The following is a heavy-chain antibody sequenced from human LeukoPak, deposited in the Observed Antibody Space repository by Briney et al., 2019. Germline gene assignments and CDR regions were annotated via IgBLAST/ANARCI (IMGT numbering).Heavy chain of an antibody. J-gene: IGHJ4*02. V-gene: IGHV3-21*01. CDR2: ISSSSSYI. CDR1: GFTFSSYS. D-gene: IGHD3-22*01. CDR3: VSPYYYDSSGYY. Sequence: PGGSLRLSCAASGFTFSSYSMNWVRQAPGKGLEWVSSISSSSSYIYYADSVRGRFTVSRDNAKNSLYLQMNSLRAEDTAVYYCVSPYYYDSSGYYWGQGTLVTVSS.